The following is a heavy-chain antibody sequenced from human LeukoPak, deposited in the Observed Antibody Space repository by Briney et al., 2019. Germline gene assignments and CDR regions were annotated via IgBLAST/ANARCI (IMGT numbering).Heavy chain of an antibody. D-gene: IGHD3-22*01. Sequence: GGSLRLSCAASGFTFSSYEMNWVRQAPGKGLEWLSYISSSGTTIKYADSVKGRFTISRDNAKNTLYLQMNSLRAEDTAVYYCARAPYSSGRNYYFDSWGQGTLVTVSS. CDR3: ARAPYSSGRNYYFDS. J-gene: IGHJ4*02. V-gene: IGHV3-48*03. CDR1: GFTFSSYE. CDR2: ISSSGTTI.